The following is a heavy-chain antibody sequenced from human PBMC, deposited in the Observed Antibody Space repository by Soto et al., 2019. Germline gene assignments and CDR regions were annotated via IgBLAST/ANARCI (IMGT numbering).Heavy chain of an antibody. Sequence: SETLSLTCAVYGGSFSGYYWSWIRQPPGKGLEWIGEINHSGSTNYNPSLKSRVTISVDTSKNQFSLKLSSVTAADTAVYYCARAPYYDFLTIHLESRSIDVWGKGIFVIVSS. CDR2: INHSGST. D-gene: IGHD3-9*01. CDR1: GGSFSGYY. CDR3: ARAPYYDFLTIHLESRSIDV. J-gene: IGHJ6*03. V-gene: IGHV4-34*01.